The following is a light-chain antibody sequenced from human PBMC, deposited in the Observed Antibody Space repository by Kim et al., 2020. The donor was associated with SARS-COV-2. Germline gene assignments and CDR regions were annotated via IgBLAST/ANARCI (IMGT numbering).Light chain of an antibody. CDR1: VLAKKY. CDR3: QAWDFNRV. V-gene: IGLV3-27*01. CDR2: KDS. Sequence: SYELTQPSSVSVSPGQTARITCSGDVLAKKYARWFQQKPGQAPVLVIYKDSERPSGIPERFSGSSSGNTATLTISGTQAMDEADYYCQAWDFNRVFGRGTQLTVL. J-gene: IGLJ3*02.